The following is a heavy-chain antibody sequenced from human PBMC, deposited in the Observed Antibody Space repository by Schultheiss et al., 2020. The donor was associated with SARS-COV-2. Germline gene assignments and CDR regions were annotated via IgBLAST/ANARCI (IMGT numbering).Heavy chain of an antibody. CDR2: FHSSGTT. CDR3: VRDKIGYSYAFDI. D-gene: IGHD5-18*01. J-gene: IGHJ3*02. V-gene: IGHV4-4*07. Sequence: SETLSLTCTVSGGSISSFYWSWIRQPAGKGLEWIGRFHSSGTTNYNPSLKSRVTMSADTSKNQFSLKLSSVTAADTAVYYCVRDKIGYSYAFDIWGQGTMVTVSS. CDR1: GGSISSFY.